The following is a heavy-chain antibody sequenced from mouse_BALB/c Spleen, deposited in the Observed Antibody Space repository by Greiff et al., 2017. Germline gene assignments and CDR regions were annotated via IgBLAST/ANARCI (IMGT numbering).Heavy chain of an antibody. Sequence: EVHLVESGPELVKPGASVKISCKASGYSFTGYFMNWVMQSHGKSLEWIGRINPYNGDTFYNQKFKGKATLTVDKSSSTAHMELRSLASEDSAVYYCARGYGNYWFAYWGQGTLVTVSA. CDR3: ARGYGNYWFAY. D-gene: IGHD2-10*02. CDR2: INPYNGDT. CDR1: GYSFTGYF. V-gene: IGHV1-20*02. J-gene: IGHJ3*01.